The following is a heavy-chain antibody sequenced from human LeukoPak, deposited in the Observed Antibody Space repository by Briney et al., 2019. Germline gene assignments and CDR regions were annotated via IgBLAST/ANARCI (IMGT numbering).Heavy chain of an antibody. D-gene: IGHD2-2*01. Sequence: SETLSLTCTVSGGSISSYHWSWIRQPPGKGLEWIGYMSYSGSTNYNPSLKSRVTISVDTSKNQFSLKLSSVTAADTAVYYCARGLGYCSSTSCYGGWWVDYWGQGTLVTVSS. CDR3: ARGLGYCSSTSCYGGWWVDY. J-gene: IGHJ4*02. CDR2: MSYSGST. CDR1: GGSISSYH. V-gene: IGHV4-59*12.